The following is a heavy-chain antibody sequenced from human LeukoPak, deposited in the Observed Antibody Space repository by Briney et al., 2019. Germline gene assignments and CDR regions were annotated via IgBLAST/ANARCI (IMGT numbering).Heavy chain of an antibody. J-gene: IGHJ4*02. Sequence: SQTLSLTCTVSGGSISTYYCSWIRQPPGKGLEWIGYIYYSGSTNYNPSLKSRVTISVYTSKNQFSLKLSSVTAADTAVYYCARPAAYNYWYYFDYWGQGTLVTVSS. D-gene: IGHD5-24*01. CDR2: IYYSGST. V-gene: IGHV4-59*01. CDR1: GGSISTYY. CDR3: ARPAAYNYWYYFDY.